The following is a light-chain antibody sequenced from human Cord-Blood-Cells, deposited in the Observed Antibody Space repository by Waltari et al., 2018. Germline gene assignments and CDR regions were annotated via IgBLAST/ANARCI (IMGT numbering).Light chain of an antibody. J-gene: IGKJ3*01. CDR3: QQSYSTPFT. CDR1: QSISSY. V-gene: IGKV1-39*01. Sequence: DIQMTQSTSSLSASVGDRVTITCRASQSISSYLNWYQQKPGKAPKLLLYAASSLQSGVPSRFSGSGSGTDFTLTISSLQPEDFATYYCQQSYSTPFTFGPGTKVDIK. CDR2: AAS.